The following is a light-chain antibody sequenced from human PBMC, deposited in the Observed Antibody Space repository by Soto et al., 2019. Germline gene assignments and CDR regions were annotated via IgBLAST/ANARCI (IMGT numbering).Light chain of an antibody. CDR1: QDIRQY. Sequence: DIQMTQSPSSLSASIGDRVTITCQASQDIRQYLNWYQQKPGKAPKLLIYDASRLETGVPSRFSGSGSGTDFTFTVSSLQHEDIATYYCQVDDYISAGFTFGPGTKVDLK. V-gene: IGKV1-33*01. J-gene: IGKJ3*01. CDR3: QVDDYISAGFT. CDR2: DAS.